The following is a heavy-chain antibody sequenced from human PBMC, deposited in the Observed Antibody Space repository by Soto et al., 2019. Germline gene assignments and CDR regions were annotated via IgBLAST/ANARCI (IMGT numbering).Heavy chain of an antibody. CDR2: ISSSSSYI. D-gene: IGHD6-6*01. V-gene: IGHV3-21*01. CDR1: GFTFSSYS. CDR3: ARRQLPGYYYYGMDV. Sequence: GGSLRLSSAASGFTFSSYSMNWVRQSPGKGLEWVSSISSSSSYIYYADSVKGRFTISRDNAKNSLYLQMNSLRAEDTAVYYCARRQLPGYYYYGMDVWGQGTTVTVSS. J-gene: IGHJ6*02.